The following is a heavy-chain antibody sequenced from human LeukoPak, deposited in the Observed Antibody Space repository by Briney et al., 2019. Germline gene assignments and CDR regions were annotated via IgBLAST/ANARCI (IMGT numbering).Heavy chain of an antibody. CDR1: GYTFTDYY. J-gene: IGHJ4*02. V-gene: IGHV1-2*02. CDR2: INPNSGGT. D-gene: IGHD6-6*01. CDR3: ARAKWHLVPYFDS. Sequence: VASVKVSCKASGYTFTDYYMHWVRQAPGQGLEWMGWINPNSGGTNFAQKFQGRVAMTRDTSISTAYLELGSLGSDETAVYFCARAKWHLVPYFDSGGQGTLVTVSS.